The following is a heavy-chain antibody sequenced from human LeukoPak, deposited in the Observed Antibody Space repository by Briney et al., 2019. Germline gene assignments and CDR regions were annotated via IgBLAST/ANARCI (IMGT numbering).Heavy chain of an antibody. D-gene: IGHD6-13*01. V-gene: IGHV3-21*01. J-gene: IGHJ4*02. CDR2: ISSSSSYI. CDR3: TTGAGPNTGYYFDY. Sequence: GGSLRLSCAASGFTFSSYSMNWVRQAPGKGLEWVSSISSSSSYIYYADSVKGRFTISRDNAKNSLYLQMNNLRAEDTAVYYCTTGAGPNTGYYFDYWGQGTLVTVSS. CDR1: GFTFSSYS.